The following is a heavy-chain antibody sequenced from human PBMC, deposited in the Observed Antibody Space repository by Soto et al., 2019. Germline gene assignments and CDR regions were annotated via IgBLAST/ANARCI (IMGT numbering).Heavy chain of an antibody. CDR1: GYSISSGYY. V-gene: IGHV4-38-2*01. Sequence: SETLSLTCAVSGYSISSGYYWGWIRQPPGKGLEWIGSIYHSGSTYYNPSLKSRVTISVDTSKNQFSLKLSSVTAADTAVYYCARGGVVIMFDYWGQGTLVTVSS. J-gene: IGHJ4*02. CDR2: IYHSGST. D-gene: IGHD3-3*01. CDR3: ARGGVVIMFDY.